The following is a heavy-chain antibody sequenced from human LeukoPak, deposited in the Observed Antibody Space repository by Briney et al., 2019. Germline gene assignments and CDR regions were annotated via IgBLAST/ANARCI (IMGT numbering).Heavy chain of an antibody. D-gene: IGHD6-13*01. CDR2: ISWDGGST. V-gene: IGHV3-43D*03. CDR3: AKDGGLAAATLDYYYYYMDV. CDR1: GFTFDDYA. Sequence: PGGSLRLSCAASGFTFDDYAMHWVRQAPGKGLEWVSHISWDGGSTYYADSVKGRFTISRDNSKNSLYLQMNSLRAEDTALYYCAKDGGLAAATLDYYYYYMDVWGKGTTVTVSS. J-gene: IGHJ6*03.